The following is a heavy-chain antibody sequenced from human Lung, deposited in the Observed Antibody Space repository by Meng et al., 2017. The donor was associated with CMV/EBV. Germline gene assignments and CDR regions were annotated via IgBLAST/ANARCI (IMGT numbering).Heavy chain of an antibody. Sequence: SGPTLVKPTQILTLTCTFSGFSFTTSGAGVGWVRQPPGKALEWLAHIYWNDDKHYNPSLKTGLTITKDSSSNRVILTITDMDPVDTATYYFVHLARHFWTGDNFPKFDDWGPGXLVTVSS. J-gene: IGHJ4*02. CDR2: IYWNDDK. D-gene: IGHD3/OR15-3a*01. CDR1: GFSFTTSGAG. V-gene: IGHV2-5*01. CDR3: VHLARHFWTGDNFPKFDD.